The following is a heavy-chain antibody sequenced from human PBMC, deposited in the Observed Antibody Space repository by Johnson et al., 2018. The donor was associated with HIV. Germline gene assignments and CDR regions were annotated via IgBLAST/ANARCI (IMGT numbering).Heavy chain of an antibody. V-gene: IGHV3-7*01. CDR1: GFTFSSYG. J-gene: IGHJ3*02. D-gene: IGHD6-13*01. CDR2: IKQDGSEK. Sequence: VQLVESGGGLVQPGGSLRLSCAASGFTFSSYGMSWVRQAPGKGLEWVANIKQDGSEKYYVDSVKGRFTISRDNAKNSLYLQMNSLRAEDTAVYYCARDFESAAGIWGQGTMVTVSS. CDR3: ARDFESAAGI.